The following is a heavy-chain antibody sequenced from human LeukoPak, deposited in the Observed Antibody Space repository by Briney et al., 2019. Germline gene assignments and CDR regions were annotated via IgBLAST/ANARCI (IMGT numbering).Heavy chain of an antibody. D-gene: IGHD3-3*01. CDR1: GFTFSSYA. CDR3: AELPHDFWSGYYFFDY. Sequence: GGSLRLSCAASGFTFSSYAMSWVRQAPGKGLEWVSAISGSGGSTYYADSVKGWFTISRDNSKNTLYLQMNSLRAEDTAVYYCAELPHDFWSGYYFFDYWGQGTLVTVSS. CDR2: ISGSGGST. V-gene: IGHV3-23*01. J-gene: IGHJ4*02.